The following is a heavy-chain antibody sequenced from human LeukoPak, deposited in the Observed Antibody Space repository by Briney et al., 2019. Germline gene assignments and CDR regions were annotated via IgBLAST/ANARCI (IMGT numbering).Heavy chain of an antibody. CDR3: AREEVSGSYYAWFDP. CDR1: GGTFSSYT. D-gene: IGHD1-26*01. CDR2: IIPILGIA. J-gene: IGHJ5*02. V-gene: IGHV1-69*04. Sequence: SVKVSCKASGGTFSSYTISWVRQAPGQGLEWMGRIIPILGIANYVQKFQGRVTITADKSTSTAYMELSSLRSEDTAVYYCAREEVSGSYYAWFDPWGQGTLVTVSS.